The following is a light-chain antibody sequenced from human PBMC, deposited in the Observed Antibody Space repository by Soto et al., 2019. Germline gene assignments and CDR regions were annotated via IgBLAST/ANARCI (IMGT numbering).Light chain of an antibody. J-gene: IGKJ3*01. Sequence: AIQLTQSPSSLSASVGDRVTITCRASQGISSALAWYQQKPGKAPKLLIYDASSLESGVPSRFSGSGSGTDFTLTISSLQPEDFATYYCQQFNSFTFTFGPGTKVDIK. V-gene: IGKV1-13*02. CDR3: QQFNSFTFT. CDR1: QGISSA. CDR2: DAS.